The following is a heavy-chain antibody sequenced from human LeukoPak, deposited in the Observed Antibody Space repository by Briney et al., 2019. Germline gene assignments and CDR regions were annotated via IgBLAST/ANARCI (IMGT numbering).Heavy chain of an antibody. D-gene: IGHD1-1*01. CDR1: GFTFDDYA. CDR2: ISWNSGSI. V-gene: IGHV3-9*01. Sequence: PGRSLRLSCAASGFTFDDYAMPWVRQAPGKGLEWVSGISWNSGSIGYADSVKGRFTISRDNAKNSLYLQMNSLRAEDTALYYCAKDLATGTTDAFDIWGQGTMVTVSS. CDR3: AKDLATGTTDAFDI. J-gene: IGHJ3*02.